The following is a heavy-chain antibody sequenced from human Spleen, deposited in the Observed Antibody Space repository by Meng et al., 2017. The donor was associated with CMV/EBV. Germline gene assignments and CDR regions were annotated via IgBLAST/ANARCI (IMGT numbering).Heavy chain of an antibody. Sequence: SCFTFSIYSLRRVRQPPGKWLEWISAISGSGSSTYYVDSMQSRFTVSSNNTKNTLYLHMNSLEADDTAVYYFARVRAGSSYNCFDYWGQGTLVTVSS. J-gene: IGHJ4*02. CDR1: CFTFSIYS. CDR2: ISGSGSST. V-gene: IGHV3-23*01. CDR3: ARVRAGSSYNCFDY. D-gene: IGHD6-6*01.